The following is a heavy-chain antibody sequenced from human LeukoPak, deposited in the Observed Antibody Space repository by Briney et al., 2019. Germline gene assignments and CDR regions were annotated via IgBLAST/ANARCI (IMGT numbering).Heavy chain of an antibody. J-gene: IGHJ5*02. Sequence: SETLSLTCAVYGGSFSGYYWSWIRQPPGKGLEWIGEINHSGSTNYNPSLKSRATISVDTSKNQFSLKLSSVTAADTAVYYCARGGLGGTTRRRFDPWGQGTLVTVSS. CDR3: ARGGLGGTTRRRFDP. CDR2: INHSGST. CDR1: GGSFSGYY. D-gene: IGHD1-7*01. V-gene: IGHV4-34*01.